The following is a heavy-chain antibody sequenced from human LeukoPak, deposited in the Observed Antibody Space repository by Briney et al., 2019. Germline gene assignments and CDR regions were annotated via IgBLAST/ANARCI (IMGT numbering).Heavy chain of an antibody. Sequence: AGGSLRLSCAASGFTFTNYGMSWVRQAPEKGLEWVATISGSGGGTYYADSVKGRFTISRDDSKNTLYLQMNSLRAEDTAVYYCAKDLGRYRNNYFDYWGQGTLVTVSS. J-gene: IGHJ4*02. CDR2: ISGSGGGT. V-gene: IGHV3-23*01. CDR3: AKDLGRYRNNYFDY. CDR1: GFTFTNYG. D-gene: IGHD1-26*01.